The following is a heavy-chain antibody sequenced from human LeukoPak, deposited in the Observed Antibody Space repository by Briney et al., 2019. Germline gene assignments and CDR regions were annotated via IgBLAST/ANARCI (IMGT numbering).Heavy chain of an antibody. V-gene: IGHV4-38-2*02. CDR2: IFHSGRT. Sequence: KPSETLSLTCTVSGYSISSGYYWGWIRQPPGKGLEWIGSIFHSGRTYYNPYLKSRVTISVDTSKNQFSLKLSSVTAADTAVYYCARALGLFDPWGQGALVTVSS. CDR1: GYSISSGYY. J-gene: IGHJ5*02. CDR3: ARALGLFDP.